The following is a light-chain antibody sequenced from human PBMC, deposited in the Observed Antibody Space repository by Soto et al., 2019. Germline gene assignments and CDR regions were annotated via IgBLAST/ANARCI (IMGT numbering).Light chain of an antibody. Sequence: DIQMTQSPSTLSATVGDRITITCQASQNINDWLAWYQQKPGNAPKLLVYKASGLESGVPSRFSGSGFGTEFTLTISSLQPDDFATYFCQQYQTYSWTFGQGTKVEAK. CDR1: QNINDW. V-gene: IGKV1-5*03. J-gene: IGKJ1*01. CDR3: QQYQTYSWT. CDR2: KAS.